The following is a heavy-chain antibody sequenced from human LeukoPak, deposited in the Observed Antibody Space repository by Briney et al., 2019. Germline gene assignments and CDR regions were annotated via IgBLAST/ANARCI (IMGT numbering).Heavy chain of an antibody. Sequence: GGSLRLSCAASGFTFSSYGMSWVRQAPGKGLEWVSSITSSSTYIYYADSLKGRFTISRDNAKNSLYLQMDSLRVDDTAIYYCARGLLEWLRLETYSFDYWGQGTLVTVSS. J-gene: IGHJ4*02. CDR2: ITSSSTYI. CDR1: GFTFSSYG. CDR3: ARGLLEWLRLETYSFDY. V-gene: IGHV3-21*01. D-gene: IGHD5-12*01.